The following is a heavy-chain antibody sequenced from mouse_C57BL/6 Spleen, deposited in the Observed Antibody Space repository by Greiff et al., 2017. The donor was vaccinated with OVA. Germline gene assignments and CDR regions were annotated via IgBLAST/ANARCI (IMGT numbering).Heavy chain of an antibody. CDR1: GFSFNTYA. J-gene: IGHJ1*03. V-gene: IGHV10-1*01. CDR3: VRQGDYGVFVV. CDR2: IRSKSNNYAT. D-gene: IGHD2-4*01. Sequence: EVQLVESGGGLVQPKGSLKLSCAASGFSFNTYAMNWVRQAPGKGLEWVARIRSKSNNYATYYADSVKDRFTISRDDSESMLYLQMNNLKTEDTAMYYCVRQGDYGVFVVGGTGTTVTVSS.